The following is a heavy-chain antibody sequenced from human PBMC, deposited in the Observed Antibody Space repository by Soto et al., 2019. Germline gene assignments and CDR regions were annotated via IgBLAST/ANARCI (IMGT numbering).Heavy chain of an antibody. CDR1: GFIFSSYA. Sequence: EVLLLESGGGLVQPGGSLRLSRAASGFIFSSYAMNWVRQAPGKGLEWVSALTGSGGSTYYGDSVRGRFTISRDNSKNTLYLQMNSLRADDTAAYYCARAIVGGTLHAFDIWGQGTMVTVSS. D-gene: IGHD1-26*01. J-gene: IGHJ3*02. CDR3: ARAIVGGTLHAFDI. V-gene: IGHV3-23*02. CDR2: LTGSGGST.